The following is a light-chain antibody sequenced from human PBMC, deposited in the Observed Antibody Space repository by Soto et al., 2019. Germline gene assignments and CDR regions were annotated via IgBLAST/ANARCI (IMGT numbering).Light chain of an antibody. V-gene: IGKV3-20*01. J-gene: IGKJ1*01. CDR2: AAS. CDR3: QQYDYSPRT. Sequence: ELVLAHSPGTLSFSPGDMATLSVRASLSLPSRSLAWYQQRPGQAPRVLISAASTRAADIPDRFSGSGSGTDFTLTINRLEPEDFAVYYCQQYDYSPRTFGQGTKVDIK. CDR1: LSLPSRS.